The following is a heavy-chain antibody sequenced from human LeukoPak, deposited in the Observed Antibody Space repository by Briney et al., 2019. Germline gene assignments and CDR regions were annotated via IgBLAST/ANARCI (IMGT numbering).Heavy chain of an antibody. J-gene: IGHJ4*02. D-gene: IGHD1-26*01. Sequence: GGSLRLSCAASGFTFSSYAMSWVRQAPGKGLEWVSSISGSSNNIYYADSVKGRFTISRDNAKNSLYLQMNSLRAEDTAVYYCARDAYGSSVDYWGQGTLVTVSS. CDR2: ISGSSNNI. CDR1: GFTFSSYA. CDR3: ARDAYGSSVDY. V-gene: IGHV3-21*01.